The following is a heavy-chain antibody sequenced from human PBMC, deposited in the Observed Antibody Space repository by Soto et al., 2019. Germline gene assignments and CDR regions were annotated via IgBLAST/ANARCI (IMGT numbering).Heavy chain of an antibody. J-gene: IGHJ4*02. CDR2: IHNSGTT. V-gene: IGHV4-31*03. CDR3: ARQKQWLSPFDD. D-gene: IGHD6-19*01. Sequence: QVQLQESGPGLVKPSQTLSLTCTVSGGSITNDDYYWNWIRQLPGKGLEWIGYIHNSGTTDYNPYLKSRVXXXAXXSKSQLYLKLRSVTAADTAVYFCARQKQWLSPFDDWGPGTLVTVSS. CDR1: GGSITNDDYY.